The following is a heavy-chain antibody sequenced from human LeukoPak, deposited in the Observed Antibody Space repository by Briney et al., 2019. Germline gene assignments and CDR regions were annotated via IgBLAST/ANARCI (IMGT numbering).Heavy chain of an antibody. D-gene: IGHD2-2*01. V-gene: IGHV3-48*03. CDR2: ISSSGSTI. CDR1: GFTFSSYE. J-gene: IGHJ4*02. Sequence: GGSLRLSCAASGFTFSSYEMNWVRQAPGKGLEWVSYISSSGSTIYYADSVKGRSTISRDNAKNSLYLQMNSLRAEDTAVYYCAREGYCSSTSCPFGGYFDYWGQGTLVTVSS. CDR3: AREGYCSSTSCPFGGYFDY.